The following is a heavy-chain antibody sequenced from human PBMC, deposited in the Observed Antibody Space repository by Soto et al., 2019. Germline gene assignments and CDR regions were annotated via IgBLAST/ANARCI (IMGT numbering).Heavy chain of an antibody. J-gene: IGHJ4*02. Sequence: QVQLVQSGAEEKKPGASVKVSCKASGYNVTRYAMHWVRQAPGQRLEWMGWINAGNGNTKYSQTFQGSVTITRDTAARTAYMELSSLRSEDTAVYYCAGDPDDGDYVTSPADDYWGQGNLGTVSS. CDR1: GYNVTRYA. CDR3: AGDPDDGDYVTSPADDY. CDR2: INAGNGNT. D-gene: IGHD4-17*01. V-gene: IGHV1-3*05.